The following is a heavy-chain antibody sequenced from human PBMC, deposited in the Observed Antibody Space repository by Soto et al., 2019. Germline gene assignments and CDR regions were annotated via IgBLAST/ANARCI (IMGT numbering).Heavy chain of an antibody. Sequence: GGSLRLSCSASGFAFSGFEMNWVRQAPGKGLEWVSYISSGASNMYYADSVKGRFTISRDNAQSSLYLQMNSLRVEDTAVYYCARDPNYDFWSGYRNKEGTYGMDVWGQGTTVTVSS. CDR3: ARDPNYDFWSGYRNKEGTYGMDV. CDR1: GFAFSGFE. D-gene: IGHD3-3*01. J-gene: IGHJ6*02. CDR2: ISSGASNM. V-gene: IGHV3-48*03.